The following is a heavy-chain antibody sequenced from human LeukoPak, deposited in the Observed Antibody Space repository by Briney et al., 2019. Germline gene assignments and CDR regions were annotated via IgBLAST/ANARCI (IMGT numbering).Heavy chain of an antibody. V-gene: IGHV3-7*01. Sequence: GGSLRLSCAASGFTFSSYWMSWVRQAPGKGLEWVANIKQDGSEKYYVDSVKGRFTISRDNAKNSLFLQMSSLRAEDTAVYFCARGVPSGVDYFDYWGQGTLVTVSS. D-gene: IGHD6-19*01. CDR2: IKQDGSEK. J-gene: IGHJ4*02. CDR3: ARGVPSGVDYFDY. CDR1: GFTFSSYW.